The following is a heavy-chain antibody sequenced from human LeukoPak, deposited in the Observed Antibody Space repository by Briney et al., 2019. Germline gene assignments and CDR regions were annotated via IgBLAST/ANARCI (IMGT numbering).Heavy chain of an antibody. CDR2: ISGSGGST. CDR3: AKDLAMVRGVIITSLLFDY. CDR1: GFTFSSYG. V-gene: IGHV3-23*01. D-gene: IGHD3-10*01. Sequence: GGSLRLSCAASGFTFSSYGMSWVRQAPGKGLEWVSAISGSGGSTYYADSVKGRFTISRDNSKNTLYLQMNSLRAEDTAVYYCAKDLAMVRGVIITSLLFDYWGQGTLVTVSS. J-gene: IGHJ4*02.